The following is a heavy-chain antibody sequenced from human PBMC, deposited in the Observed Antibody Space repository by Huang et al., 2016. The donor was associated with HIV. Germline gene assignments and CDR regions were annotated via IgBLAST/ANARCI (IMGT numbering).Heavy chain of an antibody. CDR2: INPKRGCK. CDR1: GYTFTDSN. CDR3: ARDWSFGSSTSPAD. J-gene: IGHJ4*02. D-gene: IGHD6-6*01. V-gene: IGHV1-2*02. Sequence: QVQLVQSGAEVKNPGASVRVSCKASGYTFTDSNIHWVRQAPGQGLEWMGWINPKRGCKIYAQRFQGRITMTRETTISTVHMDLRRIQSDDTAVYFCARDWSFGSSTSPADWGQGTLVTVSS.